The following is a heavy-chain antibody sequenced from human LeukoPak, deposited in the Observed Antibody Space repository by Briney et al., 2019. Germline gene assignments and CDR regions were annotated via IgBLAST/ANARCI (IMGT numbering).Heavy chain of an antibody. CDR1: GFTFSSYW. Sequence: PGGSLRLSCAASGFTFSSYWMSWVRQAPGKGLEWVANIKQDGSEKYYVDSVKGRFTISRDNAKNSLYLQMNSLRAEDTAVYYCARGPLDYDFWSGYFYYYYGMDVWGQGTTVTVSS. CDR2: IKQDGSEK. CDR3: ARGPLDYDFWSGYFYYYYGMDV. V-gene: IGHV3-7*01. D-gene: IGHD3-3*01. J-gene: IGHJ6*02.